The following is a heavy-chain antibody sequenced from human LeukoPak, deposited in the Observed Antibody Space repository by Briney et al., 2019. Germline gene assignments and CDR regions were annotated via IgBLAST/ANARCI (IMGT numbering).Heavy chain of an antibody. CDR3: ARDRFAVVPAAAGGNMDV. Sequence: GGSLRLSCAASGFTFTTYWMSWVRQAPGKGLEWVANIQQDGTEKYYVDSVKGRFTISRDNAKNSLYLQMNSLRAEDTAVYYCARDRFAVVPAAAGGNMDVWGKGTTVTISS. V-gene: IGHV3-7*01. D-gene: IGHD2-2*01. CDR2: IQQDGTEK. J-gene: IGHJ6*03. CDR1: GFTFTTYW.